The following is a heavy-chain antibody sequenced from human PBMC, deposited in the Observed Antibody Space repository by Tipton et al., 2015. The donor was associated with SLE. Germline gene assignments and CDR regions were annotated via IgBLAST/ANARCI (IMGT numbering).Heavy chain of an antibody. CDR3: ARDAVGARYNWFDP. D-gene: IGHD1-26*01. Sequence: LRLSCAASGFTFSSYAMHWIRQPPGKGLEWIGNIYYSGSTYYNPSLKSRVTISVDTSKNQFSLKLSSVTAADTAVYYCARDAVGARYNWFDPWGQGTLATVSS. CDR1: GFTFSSYA. J-gene: IGHJ5*02. V-gene: IGHV4-59*01. CDR2: IYYSGST.